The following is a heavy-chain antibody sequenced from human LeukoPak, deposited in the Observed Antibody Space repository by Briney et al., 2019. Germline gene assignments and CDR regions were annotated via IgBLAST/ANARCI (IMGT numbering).Heavy chain of an antibody. V-gene: IGHV4-30-4*08. J-gene: IGHJ5*02. D-gene: IGHD1-26*01. CDR1: GGSLSSGDYY. CDR3: ARLPVELRANWFDP. CDR2: IYYSGST. Sequence: PSQTLSLTCTVSGGSLSSGDYYWSWIRQPPGEGLEWIGYIYYSGSTYYNPSLKSRVTISVDTSKNQFSLKLSSVTAADTAVYYCARLPVELRANWFDPWGQGTLVTVSS.